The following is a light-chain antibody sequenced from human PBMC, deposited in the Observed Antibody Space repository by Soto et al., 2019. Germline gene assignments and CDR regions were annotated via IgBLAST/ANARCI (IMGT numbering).Light chain of an antibody. J-gene: IGLJ1*01. Sequence: QSALTKPASVSGSPGQSITISCTGTSSDVGRYNIVSWYQQHPGKAPKLMIYEGSKRPSGVSNRFSGSKSGNTASLTISGLQAEDEADYYCCSYAGSSTYVYGTGTKLTVL. V-gene: IGLV2-23*01. CDR2: EGS. CDR3: CSYAGSSTYV. CDR1: SSDVGRYNI.